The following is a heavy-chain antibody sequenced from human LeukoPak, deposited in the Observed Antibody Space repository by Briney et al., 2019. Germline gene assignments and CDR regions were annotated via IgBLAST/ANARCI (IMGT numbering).Heavy chain of an antibody. CDR3: AKDGLRYFDWRYFDY. D-gene: IGHD3-9*01. V-gene: IGHV3-23*01. Sequence: GGSLRLSCAASGFTFSSYAMSWVRQAPGKGLEWVSAISGSGGSTYYADSVKGRFTISRDNSKNTLYLQMNSLRAEDTAVYYCAKDGLRYFDWRYFDYWGQGTLVTVSS. J-gene: IGHJ4*02. CDR2: ISGSGGST. CDR1: GFTFSSYA.